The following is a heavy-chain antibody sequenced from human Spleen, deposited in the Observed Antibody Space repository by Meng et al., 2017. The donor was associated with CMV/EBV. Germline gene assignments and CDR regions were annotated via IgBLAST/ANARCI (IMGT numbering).Heavy chain of an antibody. V-gene: IGHV3-30*02. CDR3: AKDSSSSWQRDYFDY. D-gene: IGHD6-13*01. CDR1: GFTFSSYG. Sequence: SGFTFSSYGMKWVRQAPGKGLEWVAFIRYDGSNKYYADSVKGRFTISRDNSKNTLYLQMNSLRAEDTAVYYCAKDSSSSWQRDYFDYWGQGTLVTVSS. J-gene: IGHJ4*02. CDR2: IRYDGSNK.